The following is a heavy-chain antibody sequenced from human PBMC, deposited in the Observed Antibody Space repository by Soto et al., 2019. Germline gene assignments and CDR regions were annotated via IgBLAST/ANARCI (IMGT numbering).Heavy chain of an antibody. V-gene: IGHV5-10-1*01. CDR2: IDPSYSYT. J-gene: IGHJ4*02. D-gene: IGHD6-19*01. CDR1: GYSFTSYW. Sequence: GDSLKISFKGSGYSFTSYWISWVRQMPGKGLEWMGRIDPSYSYTNYSPSFQGHVTISADKSISTAYLQWSSLKASDTAMYYCARHVGQGRGSGVDYWGQGTLDTVSS. CDR3: ARHVGQGRGSGVDY.